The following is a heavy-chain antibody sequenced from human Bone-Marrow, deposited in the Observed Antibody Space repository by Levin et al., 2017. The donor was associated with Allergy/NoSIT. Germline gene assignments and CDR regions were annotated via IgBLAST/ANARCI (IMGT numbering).Heavy chain of an antibody. CDR1: GFTFSSYA. CDR3: AREGGYEYFDY. D-gene: IGHD5-12*01. J-gene: IGHJ4*02. CDR2: ISYDGSNK. Sequence: GESLKISCAASGFTFSSYAMHWVRQAPGKGLEWVAVISYDGSNKYYADSVKGRFTISRDNSKNTLYLQMNSLRAEDTAVYYCAREGGYEYFDYWGQGTLVTVSS. V-gene: IGHV3-30-3*01.